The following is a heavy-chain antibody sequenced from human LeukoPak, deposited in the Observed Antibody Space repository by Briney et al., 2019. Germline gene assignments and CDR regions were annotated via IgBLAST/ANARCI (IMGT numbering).Heavy chain of an antibody. CDR1: GGSISSSSYY. Sequence: PSETLSLTCTVSGGSISSSSYYWGWIRQPPGKGLEWIGSIYYSGSTYYNPSLKSRVTISVDTSKNQFSLKLSSVTAADTAVYYCARALLEGYSSSWEPDREYNWFDPWGRGTLVTVSS. J-gene: IGHJ5*02. D-gene: IGHD6-13*01. CDR3: ARALLEGYSSSWEPDREYNWFDP. V-gene: IGHV4-39*07. CDR2: IYYSGST.